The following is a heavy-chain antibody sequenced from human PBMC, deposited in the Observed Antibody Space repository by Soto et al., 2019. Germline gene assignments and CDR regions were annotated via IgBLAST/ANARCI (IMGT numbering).Heavy chain of an antibody. Sequence: WGSLRLSCAASGFTFSSYAMSGVRQAPWKGLEWVAFISYDGSNKYYADSVKGRFTISRDNSKNTLYLQMNSLRAEYTAVYYNARDPGHYDSSGYYFDYWGQGTLVTVSS. D-gene: IGHD3-22*01. CDR1: GFTFSSYA. V-gene: IGHV3-30-3*01. J-gene: IGHJ4*02. CDR2: ISYDGSNK. CDR3: ARDPGHYDSSGYYFDY.